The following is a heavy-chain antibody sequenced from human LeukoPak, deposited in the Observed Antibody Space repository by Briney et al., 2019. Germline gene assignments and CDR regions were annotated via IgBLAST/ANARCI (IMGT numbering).Heavy chain of an antibody. V-gene: IGHV1-8*03. D-gene: IGHD1-26*01. CDR1: GYTFTIYD. CDR2: MNPNSGNT. Sequence: ASVKVSCKASGYTFTIYDINWVRQATGQGLEWMGWMNPNSGNTGYAQKFQGRVTITRNTSISTAYMELSSLRSEDTAVYYCARGPGWENSYYYYYYMDVWGKGTTVTVSS. CDR3: ARGPGWENSYYYYYYMDV. J-gene: IGHJ6*03.